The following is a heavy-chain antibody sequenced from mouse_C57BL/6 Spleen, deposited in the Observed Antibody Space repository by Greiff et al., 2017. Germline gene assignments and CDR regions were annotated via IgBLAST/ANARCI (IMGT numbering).Heavy chain of an antibody. V-gene: IGHV1-55*01. CDR1: GYTFTSYW. J-gene: IGHJ2*01. D-gene: IGHD2-1*01. CDR2: IYPGSGST. Sequence: QVQLKQSGAELVKPGASVKMSCKASGYTFTSYWINWVKQRPGQGLEWIGDIYPGSGSTNYNEKFKSKSTLTVDTSSSTAYMQLSSLTSEDSAVYYCASDGNYYYCDYWGQGTTLTVSS. CDR3: ASDGNYYYCDY.